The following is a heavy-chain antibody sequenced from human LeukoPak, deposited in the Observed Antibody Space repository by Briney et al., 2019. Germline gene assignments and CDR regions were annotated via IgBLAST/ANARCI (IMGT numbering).Heavy chain of an antibody. J-gene: IGHJ4*02. Sequence: GGSLRLSCAASEFSVGSNYMTWVRQAPGKGLEWVSLIYSGGSTYYADSVKGRFTISRDNSKNTLYLQMNSLRAEDTAVYYCAREGHGDYPNFDYRGQGTLVTVSS. CDR1: EFSVGSNY. D-gene: IGHD4-17*01. V-gene: IGHV3-66*01. CDR3: AREGHGDYPNFDY. CDR2: IYSGGST.